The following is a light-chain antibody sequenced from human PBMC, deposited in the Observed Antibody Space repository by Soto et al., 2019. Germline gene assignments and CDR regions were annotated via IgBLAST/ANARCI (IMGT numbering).Light chain of an antibody. CDR1: SSDVGGYNY. CDR2: DVS. Sequence: QSALTQPASVSGSPGQSSTISCTGTSSDVGGYNYVSWYQQHPGKAPKLMIYDVSNRPSGVSNRFSGSKSGNTASLTISGLQSEDEADYYCSSYTSSSPLVFGGGTQLTVL. V-gene: IGLV2-14*01. J-gene: IGLJ3*02. CDR3: SSYTSSSPLV.